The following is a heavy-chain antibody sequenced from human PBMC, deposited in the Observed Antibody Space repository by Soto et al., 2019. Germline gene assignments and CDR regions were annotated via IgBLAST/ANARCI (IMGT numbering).Heavy chain of an antibody. CDR2: ISGGASDK. CDR1: GFMFSAYW. V-gene: IGHV3-7*01. J-gene: IGHJ4*02. CDR3: VREDWHRFDS. D-gene: IGHD2-21*01. Sequence: SLRLSCAASGFMFSAYWMSWVRQDPGKGLEWVATISGGASDKFYVDSVKGRFTISRDDSKNTLYLQMNSLRDEDTAVYYCVREDWHRFDSWGQGTLVTVSS.